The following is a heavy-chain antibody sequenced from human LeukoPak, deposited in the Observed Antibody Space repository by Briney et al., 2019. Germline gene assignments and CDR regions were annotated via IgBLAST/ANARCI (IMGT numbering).Heavy chain of an antibody. CDR2: IYTSGST. CDR3: ARHRQSTNWFDP. J-gene: IGHJ5*02. D-gene: IGHD2/OR15-2a*01. Sequence: PSETLSLTCSISGGSISSYYWSWIRQPAGKGLEWIGRIYTSGSTNYNPSLKSRVTMSVDTSKNQFSLRLNSVTAADTAVYFCARHRQSTNWFDPWGQGTLVTVSS. V-gene: IGHV4-4*07. CDR1: GGSISSYY.